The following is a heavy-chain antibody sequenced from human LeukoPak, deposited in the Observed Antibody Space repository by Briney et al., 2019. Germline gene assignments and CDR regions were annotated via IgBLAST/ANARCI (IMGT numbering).Heavy chain of an antibody. J-gene: IGHJ6*03. CDR2: IYYSAST. Sequence: KPSETQSLTCTVSGGSISSYYWSWIRQPPGKGLEWIGYIYYSASTNYNPSLKSRVTISVDTSKNQFSLKLSSVTAADTAVYYCARVLPDYDFWSGYDAAAYYYYMDVWGKGTTVTVSS. CDR3: ARVLPDYDFWSGYDAAAYYYYMDV. V-gene: IGHV4-59*01. D-gene: IGHD3-3*01. CDR1: GGSISSYY.